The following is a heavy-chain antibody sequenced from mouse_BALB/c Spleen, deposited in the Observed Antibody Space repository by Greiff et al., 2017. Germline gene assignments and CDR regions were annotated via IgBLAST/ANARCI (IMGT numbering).Heavy chain of an antibody. J-gene: IGHJ3*01. D-gene: IGHD3-2*01. CDR3: ARDDSSGYWFAY. CDR2: ISNLAYSI. V-gene: IGHV5-15*02. CDR1: GFTFSDYG. Sequence: EVQVVESGGGLVQPGGSRKLSCAASGFTFSDYGMAWVRQAPGKGPEWVAFISNLAYSIYYADTVTGRFTISRENAKNTLYLEMSSLRSEDTAMYYCARDDSSGYWFAYWGQGTLVTVSA.